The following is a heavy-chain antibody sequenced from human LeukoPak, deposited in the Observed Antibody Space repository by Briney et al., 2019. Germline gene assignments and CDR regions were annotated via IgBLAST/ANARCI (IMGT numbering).Heavy chain of an antibody. V-gene: IGHV4-34*01. CDR1: GESFSGYY. J-gene: IGHJ3*02. CDR3: ARKSEGRGTFDI. CDR2: INHSGST. Sequence: SETLSLTCAVYGESFSGYYWSWIRQPPGKGLEWIGEINHSGSTNYNPSLKSRVTISVDTSKNQFSLKLSSVTAADTAVYYCARKSEGRGTFDIWGQGTMVTVSS.